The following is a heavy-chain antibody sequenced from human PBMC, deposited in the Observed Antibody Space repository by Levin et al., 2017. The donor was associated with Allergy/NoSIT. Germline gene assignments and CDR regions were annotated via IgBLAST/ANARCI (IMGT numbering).Heavy chain of an antibody. V-gene: IGHV5-51*01. D-gene: IGHD6-13*01. Sequence: GGSLRLSCKVSGSSFSTYWIAWLRQMPGKGLEWVGIIFPGDSDSRYSPTFQGQVTISADKSISTAYLQWSSLKASDTAIYYCARQKGVAGRGDMDVWGQGTTVTVSS. J-gene: IGHJ6*02. CDR2: IFPGDSDS. CDR3: ARQKGVAGRGDMDV. CDR1: GSSFSTYW.